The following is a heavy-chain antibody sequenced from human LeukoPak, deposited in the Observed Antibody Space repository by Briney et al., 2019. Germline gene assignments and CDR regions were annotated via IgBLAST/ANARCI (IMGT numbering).Heavy chain of an antibody. CDR2: VYHSGST. D-gene: IGHD6-13*01. CDR1: GGSIASSNW. Sequence: SGTLSLTCAVSGGSIASSNWWSWVRQPPGKGLEWIGEVYHSGSTNYNPSLKSRVTISVDTSKNQFSLKLSSVTAADTAVYYCARIAAAGTTFDYWGQGTLVTVSS. V-gene: IGHV4-4*02. J-gene: IGHJ4*02. CDR3: ARIAAAGTTFDY.